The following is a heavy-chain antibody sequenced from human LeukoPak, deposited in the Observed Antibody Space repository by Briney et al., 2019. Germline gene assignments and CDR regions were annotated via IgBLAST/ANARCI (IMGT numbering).Heavy chain of an antibody. J-gene: IGHJ4*02. Sequence: GGSLRLSCAASGFTFGSYSMNWVRQAPGKGLEWVSSISSSSSYIYYADSVKGRFTISRDNAKNSLYLQMNSLRAEDTAVYYCARDLKYSGYDSDYWGQGTLVTVSS. CDR1: GFTFGSYS. CDR2: ISSSSSYI. CDR3: ARDLKYSGYDSDY. V-gene: IGHV3-21*01. D-gene: IGHD5-12*01.